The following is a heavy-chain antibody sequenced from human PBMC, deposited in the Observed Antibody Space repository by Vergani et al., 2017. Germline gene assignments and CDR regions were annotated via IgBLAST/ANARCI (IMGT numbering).Heavy chain of an antibody. D-gene: IGHD2-15*01. Sequence: QVQLVQSGAAVKKPGASAKVSCTASGYIFKNYYMHLLRLAPGQRFQWMGVVHFVTGAATSPQKFEGRITMTRDTSTATFYMDLSSLKYEDTAIYYCARSIGYCTSGSCRPYYFDLWGQGTLVTVSS. CDR3: ARSIGYCTSGSCRPYYFDL. CDR1: GYIFKNYY. J-gene: IGHJ4*02. CDR2: VHFVTGAA. V-gene: IGHV1-46*02.